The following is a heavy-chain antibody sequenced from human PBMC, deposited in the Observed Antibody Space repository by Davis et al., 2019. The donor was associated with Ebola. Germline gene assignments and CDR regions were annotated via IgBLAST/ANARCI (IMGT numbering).Heavy chain of an antibody. CDR2: ISSSSSTI. Sequence: GESLKISCAASGFTFSSYSMNWVRQAPGKGLEWVSYISSSSSTIYYADSVKGRFTISRDNAKNSLYLQMNSLRDEDTAVYYCARGGITIFGVDPNWFDPWGQGTLVTVSS. CDR1: GFTFSSYS. J-gene: IGHJ5*02. CDR3: ARGGITIFGVDPNWFDP. D-gene: IGHD3-3*01. V-gene: IGHV3-48*02.